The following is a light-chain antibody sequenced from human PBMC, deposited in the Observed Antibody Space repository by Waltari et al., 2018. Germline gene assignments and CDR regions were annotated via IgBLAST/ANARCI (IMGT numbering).Light chain of an antibody. Sequence: EIVMTQSPATLSWSPGERATLSCRASQSVGSNLAWYQQKPGQAPRLLISGASTGATGVPARFSGSGSGTEFTLTISSLQSEDFAIYYCQQHNNWPLTFGGGTKVESK. CDR1: QSVGSN. CDR2: GAS. CDR3: QQHNNWPLT. V-gene: IGKV3-15*01. J-gene: IGKJ4*01.